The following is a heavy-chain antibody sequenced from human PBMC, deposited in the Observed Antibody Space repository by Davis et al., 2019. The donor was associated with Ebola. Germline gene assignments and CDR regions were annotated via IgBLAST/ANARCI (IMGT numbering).Heavy chain of an antibody. CDR3: ARGVHGDYAEGAFDI. V-gene: IGHV5-10-1*01. J-gene: IGHJ3*02. D-gene: IGHD4-17*01. CDR2: IDPSDSYT. Sequence: GESLKIPLNGSGYSFTSYWISWVRQMPGKGLEWMGRIDPSDSYTNYSPSFQGHVTISADKSISTAYLQWSSLKASDTAMYYCARGVHGDYAEGAFDIWSQRKMVTVSS. CDR1: GYSFTSYW.